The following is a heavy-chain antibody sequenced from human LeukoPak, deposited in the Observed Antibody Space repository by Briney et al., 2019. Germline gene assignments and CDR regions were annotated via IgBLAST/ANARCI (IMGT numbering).Heavy chain of an antibody. CDR2: IYHSGST. J-gene: IGHJ5*02. CDR3: ARDLPYCSSTSCYDWFDP. V-gene: IGHV4-4*02. Sequence: SGTLSLTCAVSGGSISSSNWWSWVRQPPGKGLEWIGKIYHSGSTNYNPSLKSRATISVDKSKNQFSLKLSSVTAADTAVYYCARDLPYCSSTSCYDWFDPWGLGTLVTVSS. CDR1: GGSISSSNW. D-gene: IGHD2-2*01.